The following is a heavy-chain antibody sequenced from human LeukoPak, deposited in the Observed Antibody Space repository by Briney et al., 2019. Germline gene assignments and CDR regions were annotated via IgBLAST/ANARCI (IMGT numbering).Heavy chain of an antibody. J-gene: IGHJ4*02. CDR3: ARGDYSSGGWDYFDY. V-gene: IGHV3-48*03. Sequence: PGGSLRLSCAASGFTFDDYGMSWVRQAPGKGLEWVSYISSSGSTIYYADSVKGRFTISRDDAKNSLYLQMNSLRAEDTAVYYCARGDYSSGGWDYFDYWGQGTLVTVSS. CDR1: GFTFDDYG. D-gene: IGHD4-11*01. CDR2: ISSSGSTI.